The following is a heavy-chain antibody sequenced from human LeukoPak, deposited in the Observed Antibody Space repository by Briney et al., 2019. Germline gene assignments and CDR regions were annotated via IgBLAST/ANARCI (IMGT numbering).Heavy chain of an antibody. V-gene: IGHV3-21*01. J-gene: IGHJ6*03. CDR3: ARDQGSGSYNYYYYMDV. D-gene: IGHD3-10*01. CDR1: GFTFGSYS. CDR2: ISSSSSYI. Sequence: GGSLRLSCAASGFTFGSYSMNWVRQAPGKGLEWVSSISSSSSYIYYADSVKGRFTISRDNAKNSLYLQMNSPRAEDTAVYYCARDQGSGSYNYYYYMDVWGKGTTVTVSS.